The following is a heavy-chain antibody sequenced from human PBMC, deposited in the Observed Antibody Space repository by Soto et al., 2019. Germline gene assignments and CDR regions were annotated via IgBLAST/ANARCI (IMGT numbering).Heavy chain of an antibody. Sequence: PGGSLRLSCAASGFTLSSFWMHWVRQAPGKGLVWVSGISGDGSSATYADSVKGRFTISRDNAKNTLFLQMNSLRVEDTAVYYCARMDFWSGYSFDYWGQGALVTVSS. CDR2: ISGDGSSA. J-gene: IGHJ4*02. CDR3: ARMDFWSGYSFDY. CDR1: GFTLSSFW. D-gene: IGHD3-3*01. V-gene: IGHV3-74*03.